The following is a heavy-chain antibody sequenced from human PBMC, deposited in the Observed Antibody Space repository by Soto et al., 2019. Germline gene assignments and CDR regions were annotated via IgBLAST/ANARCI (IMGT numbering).Heavy chain of an antibody. J-gene: IGHJ6*02. CDR3: ARLFGTGYYYYGMDV. D-gene: IGHD3-16*01. V-gene: IGHV3-23*01. CDR1: GFTFSSYA. Sequence: GSLRLSCAASGFTFSSYAMSWVRQAPGKGLEWVSAISGSGGSTYYADSVKGRFTISRDNSKNTLYLQMNSLRAEDTAVYYCARLFGTGYYYYGMDVWGQGTTVTVSS. CDR2: ISGSGGST.